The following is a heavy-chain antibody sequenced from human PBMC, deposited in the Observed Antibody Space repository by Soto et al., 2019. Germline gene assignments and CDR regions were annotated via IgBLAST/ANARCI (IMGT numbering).Heavy chain of an antibody. CDR2: ISYDGSNT. V-gene: IGHV3-30-3*01. CDR3: ASLPINRIRGVITSGFDY. D-gene: IGHD3-10*01. J-gene: IGHJ4*02. CDR1: GFTFSSYA. Sequence: LRLSCAASGFTFSSYAMYWVRQAPGKGLGWVAVISYDGSNTYYADSVKGRFTISRDNSKNTLYLQMNSLRAEDTAVYYYASLPINRIRGVITSGFDYWGQGTLVTVSS.